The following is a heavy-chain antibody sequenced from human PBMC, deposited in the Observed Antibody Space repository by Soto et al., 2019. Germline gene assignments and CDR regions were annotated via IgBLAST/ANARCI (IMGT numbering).Heavy chain of an antibody. CDR1: GYTFTSYG. J-gene: IGHJ4*02. CDR3: ARGGFAYGYLDF. V-gene: IGHV1-18*01. Sequence: QVHLVQSGAEVKKPGASLKVSCKASGYTFTSYGIVWVRQAPGQGLEWMGWISTYNVDTKYAQKFKGRVTMSTDTSTTTAYMELTSLTSDDTATCYCARGGFAYGYLDFWGQGTLATVSS. CDR2: ISTYNVDT. D-gene: IGHD5-18*01.